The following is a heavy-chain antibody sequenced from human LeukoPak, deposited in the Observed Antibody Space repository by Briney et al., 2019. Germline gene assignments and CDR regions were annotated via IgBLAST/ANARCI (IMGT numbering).Heavy chain of an antibody. CDR2: INHSGST. D-gene: IGHD6-19*01. V-gene: IGHV4-34*01. Sequence: SETLSLTCAVYGGSFSGYYWSWIRQPPGKGLEWIGEINHSGSTNYNPSLKSRVTISVDTSKNRFSLKLSSVTAADTAVYYCARGRRAYSSGATDYWGQGTLVTVSS. CDR1: GGSFSGYY. J-gene: IGHJ4*02. CDR3: ARGRRAYSSGATDY.